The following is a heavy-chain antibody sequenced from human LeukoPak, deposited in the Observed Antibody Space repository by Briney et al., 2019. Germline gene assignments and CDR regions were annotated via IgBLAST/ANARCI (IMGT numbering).Heavy chain of an antibody. D-gene: IGHD5-24*01. CDR3: AREFTRDGYNFDY. CDR2: IWYDGSNK. V-gene: IGHV3-33*01. CDR1: GFTFSSYG. Sequence: GGSLRLSCAASGFTFSSYGMHWVRQAPGKGLEWVAVIWYDGSNKYYADSVRGRFTISRDNSKNMLYLQMNSLRAEDTAVYYCAREFTRDGYNFDYWGQGTLVTVSS. J-gene: IGHJ4*02.